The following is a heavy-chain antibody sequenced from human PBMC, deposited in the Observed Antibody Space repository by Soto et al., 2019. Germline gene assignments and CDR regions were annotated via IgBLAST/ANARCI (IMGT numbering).Heavy chain of an antibody. CDR1: GVSISSYF. D-gene: IGHD6-25*01. V-gene: IGHV4-59*01. Sequence: SETLSLTCSVSGVSISSYFWSWIRQTPGRGLEWIGYTYHRGSTNYSPSLKSRVAISLDTSENQFSLKVNSVTAADTAVYYCARIGGYHGPLDYWGQGTPVTVSS. CDR3: ARIGGYHGPLDY. J-gene: IGHJ4*02. CDR2: TYHRGST.